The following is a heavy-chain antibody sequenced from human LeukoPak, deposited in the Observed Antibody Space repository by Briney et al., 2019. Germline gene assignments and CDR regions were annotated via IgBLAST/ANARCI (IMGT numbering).Heavy chain of an antibody. D-gene: IGHD6-19*01. CDR1: GFTFSSYA. Sequence: PGGSLRLSCAASGFTFSSYAMHWVRQAPGKGLEWVAVISYDGSNKYYADSVRGRFTISRDNSKNTLYLQMNSLRAEDTAVYYCARDGTLSGWYEALIDYWGQGTLVTVSS. CDR2: ISYDGSNK. CDR3: ARDGTLSGWYEALIDY. J-gene: IGHJ4*02. V-gene: IGHV3-30-3*01.